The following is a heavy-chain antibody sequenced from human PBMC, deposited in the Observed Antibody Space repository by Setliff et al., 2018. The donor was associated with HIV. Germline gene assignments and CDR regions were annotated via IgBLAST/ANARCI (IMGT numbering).Heavy chain of an antibody. J-gene: IGHJ4*02. D-gene: IGHD3-3*01. Sequence: PSEDPSLTCTVSGGSISNSSHYWDWIRQPPGKGLEWIGTINYSGNTYDNPSLKSRVTISVDTSKKQFSLKLSSVSAADTAVYYCARRWKSSQYYDFWSPRSSYFDFWGQGMLVTVSS. V-gene: IGHV4-39*01. CDR3: ARRWKSSQYYDFWSPRSSYFDF. CDR1: GGSISNSSHY. CDR2: INYSGNT.